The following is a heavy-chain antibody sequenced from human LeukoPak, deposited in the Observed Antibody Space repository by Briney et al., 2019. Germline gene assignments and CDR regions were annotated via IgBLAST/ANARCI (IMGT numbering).Heavy chain of an antibody. CDR2: INPNSGGT. Sequence: GASVKVSCKASGYTFTGYYMHWVRQAPGQGLEWMGWINPNSGGTNYAQKFQGRVTMTRDTSISTAYMELSRLRSDDTAVYYCASLYYDFWSGYPRSGHFDYWGQGTLVTVSS. CDR3: ASLYYDFWSGYPRSGHFDY. D-gene: IGHD3-3*01. J-gene: IGHJ4*02. CDR1: GYTFTGYY. V-gene: IGHV1-2*02.